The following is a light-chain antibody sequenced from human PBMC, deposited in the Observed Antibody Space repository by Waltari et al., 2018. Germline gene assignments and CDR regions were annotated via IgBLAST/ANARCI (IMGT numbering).Light chain of an antibody. V-gene: IGKV3-20*01. CDR3: QHYESLPVT. CDR2: HAC. Sequence: TQSPGTLSLSPGERATHSCRPSQRISKYLAWYQQKPGQASWLLIYHACSRAAGIPDRFSGSGSGTDFSLTISRLEPEDFAVYYCQHYESLPVTFGQGTKVEIK. J-gene: IGKJ1*01. CDR1: QRISKY.